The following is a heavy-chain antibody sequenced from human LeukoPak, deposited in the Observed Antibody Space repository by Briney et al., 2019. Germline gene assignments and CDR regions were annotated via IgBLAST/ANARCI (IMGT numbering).Heavy chain of an antibody. Sequence: GGSLRLSCAVSGFTFRSYAMNWVPQAPGKGLEWVSAISGSGDSAYYADSVRGRFTISRDNSKNTLYLQIHSLRAEDTAVYYCAKGPIVVVTAMELEYWGRGTLVTVSS. CDR3: AKGPIVVVTAMELEY. CDR1: GFTFRSYA. V-gene: IGHV3-23*01. J-gene: IGHJ4*02. D-gene: IGHD2-21*02. CDR2: ISGSGDSA.